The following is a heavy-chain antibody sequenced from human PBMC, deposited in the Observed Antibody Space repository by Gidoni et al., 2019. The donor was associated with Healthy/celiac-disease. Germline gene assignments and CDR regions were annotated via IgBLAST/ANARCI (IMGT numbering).Heavy chain of an antibody. Sequence: QVQLVESGGGVVQPGRSRRLSCAASGVTCSSYGMHWVRQAPGKGLDWVAVIWYDGSNKYYADSVKGRFTISRDNSKNTLYLQMNSLRAEDTAVYYCARDLGFGAARRESWFDPWGQGTLVTVSS. V-gene: IGHV3-33*01. CDR3: ARDLGFGAARRESWFDP. D-gene: IGHD6-6*01. CDR2: IWYDGSNK. CDR1: GVTCSSYG. J-gene: IGHJ5*02.